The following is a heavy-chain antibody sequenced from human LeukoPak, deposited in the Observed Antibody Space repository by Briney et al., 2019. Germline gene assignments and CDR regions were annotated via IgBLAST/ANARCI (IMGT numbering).Heavy chain of an antibody. CDR1: GGSISSYY. CDR2: IYYSGST. CDR3: ARGHYDFWSGYYSRFDY. J-gene: IGHJ4*02. Sequence: SETLSLTCTVSGGSISSYYWSWIRQPAGKGLEWIGYIYYSGSTYYNPSLKSRVTISVDTSKNQFSLKLSSVTAADTAVYYCARGHYDFWSGYYSRFDYWGQGTLVTVSS. D-gene: IGHD3-3*01. V-gene: IGHV4-59*06.